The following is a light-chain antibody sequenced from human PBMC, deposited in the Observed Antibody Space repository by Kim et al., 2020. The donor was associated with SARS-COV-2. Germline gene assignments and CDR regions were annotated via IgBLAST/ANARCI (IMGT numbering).Light chain of an antibody. J-gene: IGKJ2*01. CDR2: LAS. CDR1: QGINTY. CDR3: QHYVRFLYT. Sequence: DIQMTQSPSTLSASVGDRVTITCRASQGINTYLAWYQQRPGKAPKLLIYLASTLESGVPPRFSGSGFGTEFTLTINSLQPDDFATYYCQHYVRFLYTFGQGTRLEI. V-gene: IGKV1-5*03.